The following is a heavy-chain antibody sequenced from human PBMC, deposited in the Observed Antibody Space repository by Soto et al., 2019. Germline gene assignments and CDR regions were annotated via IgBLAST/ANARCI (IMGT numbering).Heavy chain of an antibody. J-gene: IGHJ4*02. V-gene: IGHV4-39*01. CDR1: GGSISSSSYY. CDR2: IYYSGST. D-gene: IGHD6-13*01. Sequence: SETLSLTCTVSGGSISSSSYYWGWIRQPPGKGLEWIGSIYYSGSTYYNPSLKSRVTISVDTSKNQFSLKLSSVTAADTAVYYCNLRYSSSWYGFPFDYWGQGTLVTVSS. CDR3: NLRYSSSWYGFPFDY.